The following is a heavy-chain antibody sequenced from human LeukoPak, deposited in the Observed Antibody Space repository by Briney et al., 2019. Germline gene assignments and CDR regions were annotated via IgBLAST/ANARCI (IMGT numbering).Heavy chain of an antibody. V-gene: IGHV2-70*11. J-gene: IGHJ5*02. D-gene: IGHD3-10*01. CDR2: IDWDDDK. CDR3: ARTPMVRGVMGWFDP. Sequence: SGPALVKPTQTLTLTCTFSGFSLSTSGMCVSWIRQPPGKALEWLARIDWDDDKYYSTSLKTRLTISKDTSKNQVVLTMTNMDPVDTATYYCARTPMVRGVMGWFDPWGQGTLVTASS. CDR1: GFSLSTSGMC.